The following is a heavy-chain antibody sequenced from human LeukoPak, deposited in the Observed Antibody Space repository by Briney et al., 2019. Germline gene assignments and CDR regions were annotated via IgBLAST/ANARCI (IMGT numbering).Heavy chain of an antibody. CDR2: IIPIFGTA. J-gene: IGHJ4*02. V-gene: IGHV1-69*05. Sequence: SVKVSCKASGGTFSSYAISWVRQAPGQGLEWMGGIIPIFGTANYAQKFQGRVTITTDESTSTAYMELSSLRSEDTAVYYCASSLTYCSGGSCYSGALYFDYWGQGTLVTVSS. D-gene: IGHD2-15*01. CDR3: ASSLTYCSGGSCYSGALYFDY. CDR1: GGTFSSYA.